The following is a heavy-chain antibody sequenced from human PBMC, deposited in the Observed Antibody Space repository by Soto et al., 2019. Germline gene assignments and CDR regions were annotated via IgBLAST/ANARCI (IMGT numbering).Heavy chain of an antibody. Sequence: SETLSLTCTVSGGSISSSSYYWGWIRQPPGKGLEWIGSIYYSGSTYYNPSLKSRVTISVDTSQNQFSLKLSSVTAADTAVYYCARLGRGMVRRPYYMDGWGKGTTVTVAS. CDR2: IYYSGST. J-gene: IGHJ6*03. CDR3: ARLGRGMVRRPYYMDG. CDR1: GGSISSSSYY. D-gene: IGHD3-10*01. V-gene: IGHV4-39*01.